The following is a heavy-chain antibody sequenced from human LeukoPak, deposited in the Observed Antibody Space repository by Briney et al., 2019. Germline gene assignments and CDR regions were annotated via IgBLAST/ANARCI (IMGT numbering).Heavy chain of an antibody. CDR1: GGTFSSYA. D-gene: IGHD3-16*01. CDR3: ARDEQYQLMILDF. Sequence: SVKVSCKASGGTFSSYAISWVRQAPGQGLEWMGGIIPIFGTANYAQKFEGRVTITADESTSTAYMELSSLKSDDTAVYYCARDEQYQLMILDFWGQGTLITVSS. CDR2: IIPIFGTA. J-gene: IGHJ4*02. V-gene: IGHV1-69*13.